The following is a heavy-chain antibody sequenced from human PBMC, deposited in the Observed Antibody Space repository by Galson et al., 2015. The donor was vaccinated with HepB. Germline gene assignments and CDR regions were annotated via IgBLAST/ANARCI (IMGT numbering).Heavy chain of an antibody. J-gene: IGHJ4*02. Sequence: SLRLSCAASGFTFRYFAMSWVRQAPGKGLEWVSSVEKDGSGTYSADSVGGRFTISRDNSKNTLYLQLNSLRGEDTAVYYCAKQAGNFIESWYFDYWGQGSLVTVSS. D-gene: IGHD2/OR15-2a*01. CDR3: AKQAGNFIESWYFDY. CDR2: VEKDGSGT. CDR1: GFTFRYFA. V-gene: IGHV3-23*03.